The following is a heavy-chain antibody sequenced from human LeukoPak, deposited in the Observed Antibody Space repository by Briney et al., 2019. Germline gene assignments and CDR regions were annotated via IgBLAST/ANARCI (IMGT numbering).Heavy chain of an antibody. V-gene: IGHV1-69*13. CDR2: IIPIFGTA. CDR3: ARTPGGSDDAFDI. D-gene: IGHD5-12*01. J-gene: IGHJ3*02. Sequence: EASVKVSCKASGGTFSSYAISWVRQAPGQGLEWMGGIIPIFGTANYAQKFQGRVTITADESTSTAYMELSSLRSEDTAVYYCARTPGGSDDAFDIWGQGTMVTVSS. CDR1: GGTFSSYA.